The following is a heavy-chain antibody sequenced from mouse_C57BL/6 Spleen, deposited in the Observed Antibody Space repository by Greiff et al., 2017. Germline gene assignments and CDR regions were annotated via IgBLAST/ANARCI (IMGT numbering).Heavy chain of an antibody. CDR3: AREDYYGSSYMGY. Sequence: DVMLVESGGGLVKPGGSLKLSCAASGFTFSDYGMHWVRQAPEKGLEWVAYISSGSSTIYYADTVKGRFTISRDNAKNTLFLQMTSLRSEDTAMYYCAREDYYGSSYMGYWGQGTTLTVSS. D-gene: IGHD1-1*01. CDR2: ISSGSSTI. CDR1: GFTFSDYG. J-gene: IGHJ2*01. V-gene: IGHV5-17*01.